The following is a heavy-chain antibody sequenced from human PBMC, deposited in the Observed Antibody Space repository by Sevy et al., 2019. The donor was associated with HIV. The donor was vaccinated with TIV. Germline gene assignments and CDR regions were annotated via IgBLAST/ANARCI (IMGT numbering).Heavy chain of an antibody. CDR1: GITFTSSV. D-gene: IGHD3-16*01. J-gene: IGHJ3*02. CDR3: AAEDTTRFGGPLRVFEM. CDR2: IIVGSGVT. Sequence: ASVKVSCKTSGITFTSSVVQWVRQSRGQRLEWIGWIIVGSGVTDYAQKFRERVTINRDTSASTVYMELRSLRNEDTAIYYCAAEDTTRFGGPLRVFEMWGQGTMVTVSS. V-gene: IGHV1-58*01.